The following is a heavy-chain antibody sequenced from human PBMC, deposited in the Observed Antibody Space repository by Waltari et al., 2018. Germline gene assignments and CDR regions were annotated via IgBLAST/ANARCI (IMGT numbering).Heavy chain of an antibody. D-gene: IGHD2-21*02. V-gene: IGHV3-23*01. CDR3: AKALGPRTDYYGMDV. CDR2: INYSGGDT. J-gene: IGHJ6*02. Sequence: EVQLLESGGGLVQPGGSLRLSCAASGFTFSNYAMSWVRQAPGKGLDWVSSINYSGGDTYYADSVKVRLTISRDSSKNTLYLQMNSLRAEDTAVYYCAKALGPRTDYYGMDVWGQGTTVTVSS. CDR1: GFTFSNYA.